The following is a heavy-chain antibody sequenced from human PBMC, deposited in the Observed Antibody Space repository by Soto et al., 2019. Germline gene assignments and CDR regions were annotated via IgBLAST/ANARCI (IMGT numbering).Heavy chain of an antibody. CDR1: GFTFSSYS. CDR3: XRGTRXQXARQPTPGY. J-gene: IGHJ4*02. V-gene: IGHV3-21*01. CDR2: ISSSSSYI. Sequence: EVQLVESGGGLVKPGGSLRLSCAASGFTFSSYSMNWVRQAPGKGXXXXSSISSSSSYIYYADSVKGRFTISRDNXXXXXXXQXXXXXXXXXXXXXXXRGTRXQXARQPTPGYWGQGTLVTVSS.